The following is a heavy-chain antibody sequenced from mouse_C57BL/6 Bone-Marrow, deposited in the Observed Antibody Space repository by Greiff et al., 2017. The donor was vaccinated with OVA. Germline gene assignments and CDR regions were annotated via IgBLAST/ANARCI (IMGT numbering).Heavy chain of an antibody. CDR3: ARNPYYYGSSISPYWYFDV. D-gene: IGHD1-1*01. CDR1: GFSLTSYG. V-gene: IGHV2-2*01. J-gene: IGHJ1*03. Sequence: QVQLKQSGPGLVQPSQSLSITCTVSGFSLTSYGVHWVRQSPGKGLEWLGVIWSGGSTDYNAAFISRLSISKDNSKSQVFFKMNSLQADDTAIYYCARNPYYYGSSISPYWYFDVWGTGTTVTVSS. CDR2: IWSGGST.